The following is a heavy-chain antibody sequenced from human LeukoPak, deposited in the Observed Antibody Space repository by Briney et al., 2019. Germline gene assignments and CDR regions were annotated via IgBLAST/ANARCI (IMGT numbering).Heavy chain of an antibody. CDR1: GYTFTGYY. CDR3: ARSRGYSYDFWSGYPQLDF. V-gene: IGHV1-2*02. D-gene: IGHD3-3*01. Sequence: ASVRVSCKASGYTFTGYYMHWVRQAPGKGLEWMGWINPNIDGPNYAQTFQGRVTFNTERSISTAYMKLSSLRPDATAVYSFARSRGYSYDFWSGYPQLDFWGQGTLVTVSS. J-gene: IGHJ4*02. CDR2: INPNIDGP.